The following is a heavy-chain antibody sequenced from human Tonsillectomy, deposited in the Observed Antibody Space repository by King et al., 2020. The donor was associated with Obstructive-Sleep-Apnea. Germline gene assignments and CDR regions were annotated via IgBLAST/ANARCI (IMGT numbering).Heavy chain of an antibody. CDR3: ARDLNYYDSSGYSD. J-gene: IGHJ4*02. CDR1: GYTFTSYA. CDR2: INAGNGNT. V-gene: IGHV1-3*01. Sequence: QLVQSGAEVKKPGASVKVSCKASGYTFTSYAMHWVRQAPGQRLEWMGRINAGNGNTKYSQKFQGRVTITRDTSASTAYMELSSLRSEDTAVYYCARDLNYYDSSGYSDWGQGTLVTVSS. D-gene: IGHD3-22*01.